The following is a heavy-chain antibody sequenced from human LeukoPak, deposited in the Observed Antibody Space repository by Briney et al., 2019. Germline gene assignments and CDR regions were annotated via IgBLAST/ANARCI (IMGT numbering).Heavy chain of an antibody. CDR1: GFTFNNYN. CDR3: ARDHYTVYGSYYYHYLDV. D-gene: IGHD3-10*01. V-gene: IGHV3-48*04. CDR2: ISISSGTI. Sequence: GGSLRLSCAASGFTFNNYNMNWVRQAPGKGLEGVSFISISSGTIHYADSVKCGFTISRDNATTSLYLQMNSLRAEDQAVYYCARDHYTVYGSYYYHYLDVWGKGTTVTVSS. J-gene: IGHJ6*03.